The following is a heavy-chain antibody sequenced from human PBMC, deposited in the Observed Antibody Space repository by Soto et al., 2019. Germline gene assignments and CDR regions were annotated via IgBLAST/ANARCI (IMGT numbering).Heavy chain of an antibody. V-gene: IGHV1-18*01. Sequence: QVQLVQSGPEVKKPGASVKVSCKTSGYTFTSYGISWVRQAPGQGLEWMGWISTNKGNTNYAQKFQGRVTMTTDTSTSTGYMELRSLRSDDTAVYYCATRSPAFDYWGQGPLVTVSS. CDR3: ATRSPAFDY. CDR1: GYTFTSYG. J-gene: IGHJ4*02. CDR2: ISTNKGNT.